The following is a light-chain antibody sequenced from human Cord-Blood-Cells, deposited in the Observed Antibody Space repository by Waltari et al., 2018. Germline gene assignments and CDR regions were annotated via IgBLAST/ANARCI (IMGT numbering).Light chain of an antibody. CDR1: QSVSSSY. Sequence: EIVLPQSPGTLSLSPGERATISCRASQSVSSSYLAWYQQKPGQAPRLLIYGASSRATGIPDRFSGSGSGTDFTLTISRLEPEDFAVYYCQQYGSSPRTFGQGTKVEIK. V-gene: IGKV3-20*01. CDR3: QQYGSSPRT. J-gene: IGKJ1*01. CDR2: GAS.